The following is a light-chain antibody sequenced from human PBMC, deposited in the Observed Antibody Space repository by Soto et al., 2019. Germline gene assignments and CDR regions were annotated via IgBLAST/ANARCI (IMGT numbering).Light chain of an antibody. Sequence: QSVLTQPASVSGSPGQSITISCTGTSSDVGGYNYVSWYQQHPGKAPKLMIFDVSNRPSGVSNRFSGSKSGNTASLTISGLQAEDEADYHCSSYTTSSTLFGGGTKVTVL. CDR1: SSDVGGYNY. V-gene: IGLV2-14*03. J-gene: IGLJ2*01. CDR2: DVS. CDR3: SSYTTSSTL.